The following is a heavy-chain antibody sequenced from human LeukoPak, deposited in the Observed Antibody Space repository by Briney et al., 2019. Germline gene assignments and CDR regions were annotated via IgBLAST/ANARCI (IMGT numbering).Heavy chain of an antibody. Sequence: GASVKVSCKASGGTFSSYAISWVRQAPGQGLEWMGRIIPILGIANYAQKFQGRVTITADKSTSTAYMELSSLRSEDTAVYYCAREGGYSYNFDYWGQGTLVTVSS. D-gene: IGHD5-18*01. J-gene: IGHJ4*02. CDR1: GGTFSSYA. V-gene: IGHV1-69*04. CDR3: AREGGYSYNFDY. CDR2: IIPILGIA.